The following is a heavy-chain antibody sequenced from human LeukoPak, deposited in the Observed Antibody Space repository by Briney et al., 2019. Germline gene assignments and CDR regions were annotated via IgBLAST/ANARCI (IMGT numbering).Heavy chain of an antibody. V-gene: IGHV3-48*03. CDR2: IGSTGSTL. CDR1: GFTVSSNY. Sequence: GGSLRLSCAASGFTVSSNYMNWVRQAPGKGLEWVSYIGSTGSTLYYTDSVKGRFTISRDNAKNSLYLQMNSLRAEDTAVYYCARGANCGGDCYDYWGQGTLVTVSS. J-gene: IGHJ4*02. D-gene: IGHD2-21*02. CDR3: ARGANCGGDCYDY.